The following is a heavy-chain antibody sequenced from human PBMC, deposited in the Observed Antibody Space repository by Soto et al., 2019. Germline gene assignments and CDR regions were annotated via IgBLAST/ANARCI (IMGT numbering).Heavy chain of an antibody. CDR2: IYPGDSDT. V-gene: IGHV5-51*01. CDR3: ARHSQGPAYYYGMDV. CDR1: GYSFTSYW. J-gene: IGHJ6*02. Sequence: GESLKISCKGSGYSFTSYWIGWVRQMPGKGLEWMGIIYPGDSDTRYSPSFQGQVTISADKSISTAYLQWRSLKASDTAMYYCARHSQGPAYYYGMDVWGQGTTVTVYS.